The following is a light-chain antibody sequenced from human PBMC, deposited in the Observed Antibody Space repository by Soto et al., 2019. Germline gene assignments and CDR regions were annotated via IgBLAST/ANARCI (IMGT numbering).Light chain of an antibody. Sequence: QSALTQPASVSGSPGQSITISCTGTNIDVVSYKYVSWLQHHPGIAPKLLIYDVSYRPLGISNRFSGSKSGNTAALVISGLQADAEADYYRSSYTPSRPQLFGRGTPLTVL. CDR2: DVS. J-gene: IGLJ2*01. V-gene: IGLV2-14*03. CDR1: NIDVVSYKY. CDR3: SSYTPSRPQL.